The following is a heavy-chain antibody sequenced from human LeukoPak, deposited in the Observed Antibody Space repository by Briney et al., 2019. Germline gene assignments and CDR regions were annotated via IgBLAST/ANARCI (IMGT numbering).Heavy chain of an antibody. CDR3: AKDHFSMVRGVTRYYLYYMDV. J-gene: IGHJ6*03. V-gene: IGHV4-34*01. Sequence: SETVSLTCAVYGGSFSGYYWSWIRQPPGKGLEWIGEISHSGSTNYNPSLKSRVTISVDTSKNQFSLKLSSVTAADTAVYYCAKDHFSMVRGVTRYYLYYMDVWGKGTTVTISS. D-gene: IGHD3-10*01. CDR1: GGSFSGYY. CDR2: ISHSGST.